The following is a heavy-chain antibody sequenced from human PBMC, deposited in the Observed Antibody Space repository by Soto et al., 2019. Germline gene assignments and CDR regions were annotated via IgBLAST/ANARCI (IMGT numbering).Heavy chain of an antibody. D-gene: IGHD5-18*01. Sequence: SETLSLTCTVSGGSIRSGGYYWSRVRQNPRKGLEWIGNIYYSGNTYYNPSLKSRLTISVYASKNQFSLNLSSVTAAYTAVYYCARDRLMATAGTARHYFGLYVWGQGTTLTVSS. J-gene: IGHJ6*02. V-gene: IGHV4-31*03. CDR2: IYYSGNT. CDR3: ARDRLMATAGTARHYFGLYV. CDR1: GGSIRSGGYY.